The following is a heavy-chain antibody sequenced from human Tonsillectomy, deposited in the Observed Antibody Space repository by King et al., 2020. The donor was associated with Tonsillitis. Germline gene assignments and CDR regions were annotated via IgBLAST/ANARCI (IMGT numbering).Heavy chain of an antibody. D-gene: IGHD2-15*01. Sequence: VQLVESGGGVVQPGGSLRLSCAASGFTFSSYGMHWVRQAPGKGLEWVAFIRYDGSNKYYADSVKGRFTISRDNSKNTLYLQMNSLRAEDTAVYYCAKDQCSGGSCVGWFDPWGQGPLVTVSS. CDR3: AKDQCSGGSCVGWFDP. V-gene: IGHV3-30*02. CDR1: GFTFSSYG. CDR2: IRYDGSNK. J-gene: IGHJ5*02.